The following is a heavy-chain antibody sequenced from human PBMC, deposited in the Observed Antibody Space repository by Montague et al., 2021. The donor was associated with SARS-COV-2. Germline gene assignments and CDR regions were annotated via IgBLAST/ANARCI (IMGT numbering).Heavy chain of an antibody. CDR2: IYYSGST. V-gene: IGHV4-39*01. CDR3: ARQENSSGWFKPYAFDI. D-gene: IGHD6-19*01. J-gene: IGHJ3*02. Sequence: SETLSLTCTVSGGSISSNSYYWGWIRQPPGKGLEWIGSIYYSGSTYYNPSLKSRVTISVDTSKNQSSLKLSSVTAADTAVYYCARQENSSGWFKPYAFDIWGQGTMVTVSS. CDR1: GGSISSNSYY.